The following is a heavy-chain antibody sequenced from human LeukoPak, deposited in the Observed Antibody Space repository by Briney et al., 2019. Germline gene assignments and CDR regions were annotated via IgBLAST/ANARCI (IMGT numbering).Heavy chain of an antibody. V-gene: IGHV5-51*01. D-gene: IGHD3-10*01. Sequence: GESLKISCQTSGYPFSDYWIGWVRQMPGKGLEWMGIFYPGDSHTTYSPSFQGQVTISVDKSIYTAYLQWNSLGASDTAMYYCLRQDYYGTLWGQGTLVTVSS. CDR3: LRQDYYGTL. J-gene: IGHJ4*02. CDR2: FYPGDSHT. CDR1: GYPFSDYW.